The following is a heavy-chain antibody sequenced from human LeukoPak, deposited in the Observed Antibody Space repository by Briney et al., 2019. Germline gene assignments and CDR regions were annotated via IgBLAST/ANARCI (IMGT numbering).Heavy chain of an antibody. V-gene: IGHV3-23*01. J-gene: IGHJ4*02. Sequence: GGSLRLSCAASGFTFSSYGMSWVRQAPGKGLEWVSAISGTGGTTYYADSVKGRFTISRDNSKNTLYLQMNSLRAEDTAVYYCARIRAPQYYFDYWGQGTLVTVSS. CDR2: ISGTGGTT. CDR1: GFTFSSYG. CDR3: ARIRAPQYYFDY.